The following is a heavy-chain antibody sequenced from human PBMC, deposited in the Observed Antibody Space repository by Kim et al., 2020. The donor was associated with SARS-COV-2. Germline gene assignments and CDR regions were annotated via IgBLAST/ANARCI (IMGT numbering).Heavy chain of an antibody. D-gene: IGHD1-26*01. CDR2: IIPILGIA. V-gene: IGHV1-69*04. CDR3: ARERGQGALRTEAWFDP. J-gene: IGHJ5*02. Sequence: SVKVSCKASGGTFSSYAISWVRQAPGQGLEWMGRIIPILGIANYAQKFQGRVTITADKSTSTAYMELSSLRSEDTAVYYCARERGQGALRTEAWFDPWGQGTLVTVSS. CDR1: GGTFSSYA.